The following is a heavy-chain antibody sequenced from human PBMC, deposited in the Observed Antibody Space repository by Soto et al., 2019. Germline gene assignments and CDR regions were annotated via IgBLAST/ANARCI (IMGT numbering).Heavy chain of an antibody. CDR2: ISYDGSNK. CDR3: ARVRIQWLVCWYFYL. V-gene: IGHV3-30-3*01. Sequence: QVQLVESGGGVVQPGRSLRLSCAASGFTFSSYAMHWVRQAPGKGLEWVAVISYDGSNKYYADSVKGRFTISRDNSKNTLYLQMNSLRAEDTAVYYCARVRIQWLVCWYFYLWGRGTLVTVSS. J-gene: IGHJ2*01. CDR1: GFTFSSYA. D-gene: IGHD6-19*01.